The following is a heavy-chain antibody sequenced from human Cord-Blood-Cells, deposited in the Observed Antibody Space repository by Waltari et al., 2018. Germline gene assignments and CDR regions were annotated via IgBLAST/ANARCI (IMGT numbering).Heavy chain of an antibody. Sequence: QVQRVQSGAEVKTPGSPVKVSCKASGGTFRSYATTCMRPAPGQGLEWMGGIIPIFGTANYAQKFQGRVTITADESTRTAYMELSSLRSEDTAKYYCASPPYYGSGSYYFDYWGQGTLVTVSS. D-gene: IGHD3-10*01. CDR3: ASPPYYGSGSYYFDY. V-gene: IGHV1-69*01. J-gene: IGHJ4*02. CDR2: IIPIFGTA. CDR1: GGTFRSYA.